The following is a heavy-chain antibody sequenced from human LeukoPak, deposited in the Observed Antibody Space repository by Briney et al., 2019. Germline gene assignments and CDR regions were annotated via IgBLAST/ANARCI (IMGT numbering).Heavy chain of an antibody. J-gene: IGHJ4*02. CDR2: ISSSGSTI. D-gene: IGHD3-10*01. CDR1: GFTFSSYE. Sequence: GGSLRLSCAASGFTFSSYEMNWVRQAPGKGLEWVSYISSSGSTIYYADSVKGRFTISRDNAKNSLHLQMNSLRAEDTAVYYCARDRRGGGGFDYWGQGTLVTVSS. CDR3: ARDRRGGGGFDY. V-gene: IGHV3-48*03.